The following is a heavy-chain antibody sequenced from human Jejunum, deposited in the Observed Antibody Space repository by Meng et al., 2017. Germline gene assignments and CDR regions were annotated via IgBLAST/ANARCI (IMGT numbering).Heavy chain of an antibody. CDR2: INHSGST. CDR1: GGSFSDYF. CDR3: AMRIPQYCPDGSCSSGLGF. D-gene: IGHD2-15*01. J-gene: IGHJ4*02. V-gene: IGHV4-34*01. Sequence: SETLSLTCAVYGGSFSDYFWTWIRQPPGKGLEWIGEINHSGSTYYNPSLKSRVTMSEDSSKPQFSLKLTSVTATDTAVYSCAMRIPQYCPDGSCSSGLGFWGQGTLVTVSS.